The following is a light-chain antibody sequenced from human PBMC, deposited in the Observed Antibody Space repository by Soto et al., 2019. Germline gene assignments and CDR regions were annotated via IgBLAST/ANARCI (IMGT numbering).Light chain of an antibody. CDR1: QTVNSN. Sequence: EIVMTQSPATLSVSPGERATLSCRASQTVNSNLAWYQQKPGQAPRLLIYGASTRATGISARFSGSGSGTEFTLTISSLQSEDFAVYDCQQYNNWPLTFGGGTKVEIK. CDR3: QQYNNWPLT. CDR2: GAS. V-gene: IGKV3-15*01. J-gene: IGKJ4*01.